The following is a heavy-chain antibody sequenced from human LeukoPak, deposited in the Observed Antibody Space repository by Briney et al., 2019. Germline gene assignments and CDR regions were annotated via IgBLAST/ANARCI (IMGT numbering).Heavy chain of an antibody. D-gene: IGHD5-24*01. CDR1: GDSISSGSYY. Sequence: SSETLSLTCTVSGDSISSGSYYWSWIRQPAGKGLEWIGRIYTSGSTNYNPSLKSRVTISVDTSKNQFSLKLSSVTAADTAMYYCARGRVEMATIDFDYRGQGTLVTVSS. CDR3: ARGRVEMATIDFDY. CDR2: IYTSGST. V-gene: IGHV4-61*02. J-gene: IGHJ4*02.